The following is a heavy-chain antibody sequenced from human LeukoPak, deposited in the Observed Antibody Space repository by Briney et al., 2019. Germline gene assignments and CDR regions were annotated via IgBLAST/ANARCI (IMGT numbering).Heavy chain of an antibody. J-gene: IGHJ4*02. D-gene: IGHD1-7*01. V-gene: IGHV3-53*01. Sequence: QPGGSLRLSCAASGFTVSSNYMNWVRQAPGKGLEWVSVIYSGGTTYYADSVRGRFTISRDNSKNTLYLQMNSLRAEDTAVYYCARGGTFLFDYWGQGTLVTVSS. CDR1: GFTVSSNY. CDR3: ARGGTFLFDY. CDR2: IYSGGTT.